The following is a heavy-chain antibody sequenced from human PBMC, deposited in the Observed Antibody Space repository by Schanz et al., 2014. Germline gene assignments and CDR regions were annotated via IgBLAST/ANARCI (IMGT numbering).Heavy chain of an antibody. CDR1: GGSFSGYY. J-gene: IGHJ2*01. Sequence: QVQLQQWGAGLLKPSETLSLTCGVFGGSFSGYYWSWIRQPPGKGLEWIGEIYHTGSTNYNPSLKSRSPISLDTAKTRSPLPLTSLTAADTAVYYCARDTTWRLDLWGRGTLVTVSS. V-gene: IGHV4-34*01. CDR3: ARDTTWRLDL. D-gene: IGHD1-1*01. CDR2: IYHTGST.